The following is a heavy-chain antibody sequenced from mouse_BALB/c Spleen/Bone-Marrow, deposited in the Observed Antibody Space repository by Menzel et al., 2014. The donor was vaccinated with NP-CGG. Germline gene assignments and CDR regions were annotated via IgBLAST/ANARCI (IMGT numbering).Heavy chain of an antibody. J-gene: IGHJ3*01. CDR2: ISSGGVYT. V-gene: IGHV5-6-4*01. Sequence: EVKVVESGGGLVKPGGSLKLSCAASGFTFXSYTMSWVRQTPEKRLEWVATISSGGVYTYYPDSVKGRFTISRDNAKNSLYLQMSSLKSEDTAMYYCTRDYCNYAWFAYWGQGTLVTVSA. CDR3: TRDYCNYAWFAY. CDR1: GFTFXSYT. D-gene: IGHD2-1*01.